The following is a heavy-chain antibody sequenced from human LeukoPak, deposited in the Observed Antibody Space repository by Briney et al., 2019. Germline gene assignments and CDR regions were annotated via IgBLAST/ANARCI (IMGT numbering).Heavy chain of an antibody. V-gene: IGHV3-23*01. CDR2: ISGRDSNT. J-gene: IGHJ4*02. CDR1: GFAFSNYG. Sequence: GGSLRLSCAAYGFAFSNYGMSWVRQAPGKGLEWVSLISGRDSNTYYADSVEGRFTISRDNSKSTLYLQMNSLRAEDTAVYYCAKRSDYGVNGNYFDYWGQGTPVTVSS. D-gene: IGHD4-23*01. CDR3: AKRSDYGVNGNYFDY.